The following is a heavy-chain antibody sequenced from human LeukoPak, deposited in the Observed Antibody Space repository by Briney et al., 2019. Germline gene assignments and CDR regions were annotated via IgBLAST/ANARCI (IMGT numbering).Heavy chain of an antibody. D-gene: IGHD3-22*01. J-gene: IGHJ4*02. V-gene: IGHV3-23*01. CDR2: ISGSGGST. CDR3: ARDSVQYYDSSGYFDY. CDR1: GFTFSSYA. Sequence: GGSLRLSCAASGFTFSSYAMSWVRQAPGKGLEWVSAISGSGGSTYYADSVKGRFTISRDNSKNTLYLQMNSLRAEDTAVYYCARDSVQYYDSSGYFDYWGQGTLVTVSS.